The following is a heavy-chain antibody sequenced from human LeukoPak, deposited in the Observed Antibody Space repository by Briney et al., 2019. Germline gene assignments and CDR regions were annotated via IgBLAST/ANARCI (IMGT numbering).Heavy chain of an antibody. V-gene: IGHV3-30*18. D-gene: IGHD6-19*01. CDR1: GFTFSIYG. CDR3: AKDLSSGSRRAY. CDR2: ISYDGSNK. Sequence: GGSLRLSCAASGFTFSIYGMHWVRQAPGKGLEWVAVISYDGSNKYYADSVKGRFTISRDNSKNTLYLQMNSLRAEDTAVCYCAKDLSSGSRRAYWGQGTLVTVSS. J-gene: IGHJ4*02.